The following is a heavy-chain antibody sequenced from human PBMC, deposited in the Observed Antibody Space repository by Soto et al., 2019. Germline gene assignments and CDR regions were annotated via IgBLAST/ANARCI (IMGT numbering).Heavy chain of an antibody. D-gene: IGHD6-19*01. V-gene: IGHV4-34*01. Sequence: PSETLSLTCAVYGGSFSGYYWSWIRQPPGKGLEWIGEINHSGSTNYNPSLKSRVTISVDTSKNQFSLKLSSVTAADTAVYYCARVLIGAVALDYWGQGTLVTVSS. J-gene: IGHJ4*02. CDR3: ARVLIGAVALDY. CDR1: GGSFSGYY. CDR2: INHSGST.